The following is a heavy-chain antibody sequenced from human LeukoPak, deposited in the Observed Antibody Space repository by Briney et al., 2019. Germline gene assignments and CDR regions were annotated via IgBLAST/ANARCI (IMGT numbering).Heavy chain of an antibody. CDR1: GGTFSSYA. CDR3: ARVGEHITIFGVVRFAFDI. J-gene: IGHJ3*02. D-gene: IGHD3-3*01. CDR2: IIPIFGTA. Sequence: GASVKVSCKASGGTFSSYAISWVRQAPGQGLEWMGRIIPIFGTANYAQKFQGRVTVTTDESTSTAYMELGSLRSEDTAVYYCARVGEHITIFGVVRFAFDIWGQGTMVTVSS. V-gene: IGHV1-69*05.